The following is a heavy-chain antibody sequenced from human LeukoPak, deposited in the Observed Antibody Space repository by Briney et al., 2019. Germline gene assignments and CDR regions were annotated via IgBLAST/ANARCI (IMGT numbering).Heavy chain of an antibody. V-gene: IGHV3-21*01. Sequence: PGGSLRLSCAASGFTFSTYWMHWVRQAPGKGLEWVSSISSSGSYIYYADSVKGRFIISRDNAKNSLYPQMYSLRAEDTAVYYCVRWHQLALDYWGQGTLVTVSS. J-gene: IGHJ4*02. CDR2: ISSSGSYI. D-gene: IGHD6-13*01. CDR1: GFTFSTYW. CDR3: VRWHQLALDY.